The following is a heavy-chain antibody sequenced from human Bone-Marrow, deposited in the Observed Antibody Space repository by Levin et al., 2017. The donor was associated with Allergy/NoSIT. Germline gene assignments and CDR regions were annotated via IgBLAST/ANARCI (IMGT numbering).Heavy chain of an antibody. V-gene: IGHV4-59*01. CDR3: ARAGDWESSVWYGTKDYAMEF. Sequence: SQTLSLPCNVSGVSIHNYFWSWIRPPPGKGLEWIGYIYSTASSSYNPSLKNRVTMSIETSKNQVSLKLRSVTAADTAVYYCARAGDWESSVWYGTKDYAMEFWGQGTTVTVSS. D-gene: IGHD6-19*01. J-gene: IGHJ6*02. CDR1: GVSIHNYF. CDR2: IYSTASS.